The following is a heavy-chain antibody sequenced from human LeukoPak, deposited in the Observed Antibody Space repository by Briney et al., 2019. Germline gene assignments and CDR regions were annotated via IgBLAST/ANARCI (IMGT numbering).Heavy chain of an antibody. Sequence: PGESLKISCKGSGYSFTSYDINWVRQATGQGLEWMGWMNPNSGNTGYAQKFQGRVTMTRNTSISTAYMELSSLRSEDTAVYYCARAPGLVSYYDSSGYYYSGDFDYWGQRTLVTVSS. CDR1: GYSFTSYD. V-gene: IGHV1-8*01. D-gene: IGHD3-22*01. J-gene: IGHJ4*02. CDR2: MNPNSGNT. CDR3: ARAPGLVSYYDSSGYYYSGDFDY.